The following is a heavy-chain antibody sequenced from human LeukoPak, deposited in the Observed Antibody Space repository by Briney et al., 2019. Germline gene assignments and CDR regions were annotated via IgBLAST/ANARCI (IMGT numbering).Heavy chain of an antibody. CDR3: AREGGRAVPGRFDQ. J-gene: IGHJ4*02. CDR2: IQNDGSDK. CDR1: GINFRSSG. Sequence: GSLRLSCAASGINFRSSGMHWVRQAPGKGPEWVTFIQNDGSDKYYAASVKGRFTISRDNSKNTVYLHMASLRADDTALYYCAREGGRAVPGRFDQWGQGTLVTVSS. V-gene: IGHV3-30*02. D-gene: IGHD6-13*01.